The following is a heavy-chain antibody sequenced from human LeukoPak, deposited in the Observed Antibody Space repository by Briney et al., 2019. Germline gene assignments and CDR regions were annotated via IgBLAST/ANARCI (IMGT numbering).Heavy chain of an antibody. D-gene: IGHD3-22*01. CDR1: GFTFDDYA. V-gene: IGHV3-9*01. CDR3: AKANLYDNSGYYFHS. CDR2: INWNSGSI. Sequence: GGSLRLSCAASGFTFDDYAMHWVRLAPGKGLEWVSGINWNSGSIGYADSVKGRFIISRDNAKNSLYLHMNSLRAEDTALYYCAKANLYDNSGYYFHSWGQGTLVTVSS. J-gene: IGHJ4*02.